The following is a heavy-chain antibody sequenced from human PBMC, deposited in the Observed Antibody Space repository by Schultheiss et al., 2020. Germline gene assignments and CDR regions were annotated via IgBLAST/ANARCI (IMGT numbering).Heavy chain of an antibody. CDR2: ISGSGGST. D-gene: IGHD6-13*01. CDR3: ARAADLIAAAGKGWDY. Sequence: GGSLRLSCAASGFTFSSYAMSWVRQAPGKGLEWVSAISGSGGSTYYADSVKGRFTISRDNSKNTLYLQMNSLRAEDTAVYYCARAADLIAAAGKGWDYWGQGTLVTVSS. J-gene: IGHJ4*02. V-gene: IGHV3-23*01. CDR1: GFTFSSYA.